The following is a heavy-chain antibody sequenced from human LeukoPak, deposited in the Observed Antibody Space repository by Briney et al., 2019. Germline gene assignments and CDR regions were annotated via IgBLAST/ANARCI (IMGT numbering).Heavy chain of an antibody. V-gene: IGHV1-8*01. Sequence: GDCHASGYTFPNYDINWVRPAAGQGREWRGWINLNSVDTDYSQKFQRRVTMTTNTSTSTAYIALSSLRCEDRAGYYFVRYCSGGSCYSPNGMDVWGQGSTVTVSS. CDR2: INLNSVDT. D-gene: IGHD2-15*01. CDR3: VRYCSGGSCYSPNGMDV. J-gene: IGHJ6*01. CDR1: GYTFPNYD.